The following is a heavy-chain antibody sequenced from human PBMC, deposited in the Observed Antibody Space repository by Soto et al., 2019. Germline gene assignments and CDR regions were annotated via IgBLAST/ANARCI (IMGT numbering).Heavy chain of an antibody. V-gene: IGHV3-23*01. CDR1: GFTFSDYY. D-gene: IGHD1-26*01. CDR2: ISGSGGST. CDR3: AKDFDSISGSYSY. Sequence: GGSLRLSCAASGFTFSDYYMSWIRQAPGKGLEWVSAISGSGGSTYYADSVKGRFTISRDNSKNTLYLQMNSLRAEDTAVYYCAKDFDSISGSYSYWGQGTLVTVSS. J-gene: IGHJ4*02.